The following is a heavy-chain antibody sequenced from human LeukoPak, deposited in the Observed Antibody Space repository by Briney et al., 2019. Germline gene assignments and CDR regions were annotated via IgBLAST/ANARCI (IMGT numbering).Heavy chain of an antibody. Sequence: GGSLRLSCAASGFTFDDYGMSWVRQAPGKGLEWVSGINWNGGSTGYADSVKGRFTISRDNAKNFLYLQMNSLRAEDTALYHCARASYSGYDSDYWGQGTLVTVSA. CDR3: ARASYSGYDSDY. CDR1: GFTFDDYG. V-gene: IGHV3-20*01. CDR2: INWNGGST. D-gene: IGHD5-12*01. J-gene: IGHJ4*02.